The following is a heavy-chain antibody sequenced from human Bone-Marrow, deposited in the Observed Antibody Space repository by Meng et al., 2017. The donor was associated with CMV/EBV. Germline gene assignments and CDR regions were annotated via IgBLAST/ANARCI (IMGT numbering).Heavy chain of an antibody. Sequence: GESLKISCAASGFTFRSYGMHWVRQAPGKGLEWVAFILYDESNKYYGDSVKGRFTIFRDNAHNTLFLQMDSLRAEDTAVYYCAKDRWPIRHWGQGTLVTVSS. V-gene: IGHV3-30*02. CDR2: ILYDESNK. J-gene: IGHJ4*02. D-gene: IGHD3-3*02. CDR3: AKDRWPIRH. CDR1: GFTFRSYG.